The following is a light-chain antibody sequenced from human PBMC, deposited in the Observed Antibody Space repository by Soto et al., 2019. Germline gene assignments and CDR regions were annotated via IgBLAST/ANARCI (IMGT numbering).Light chain of an antibody. CDR3: AAWDDSLNGPV. V-gene: IGLV1-44*01. J-gene: IGLJ2*01. CDR2: TTN. CDR1: SSTVGINA. Sequence: QSVLTQPPSASGTPGQRVTISCSGSSSTVGINAVNWYQQLPGTAPKLLIYTTNQRPSGVPDRFSGSKSGNSASLAVSGLQSEDEADYYCAAWDDSLNGPVFGGGTKVTVL.